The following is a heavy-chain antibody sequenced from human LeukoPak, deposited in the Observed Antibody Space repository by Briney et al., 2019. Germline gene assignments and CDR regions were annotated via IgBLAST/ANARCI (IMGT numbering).Heavy chain of an antibody. CDR2: ISSSSSYI. CDR1: GFTFSTYN. V-gene: IGHV3-21*01. D-gene: IGHD6-19*01. Sequence: RSGGSLRLSCAASGFTFSTYNMNWVRQAPGKGLEWVSSISSSSSYIYYADYADSVKGRFTISRDNAKNSLYLQMNSLRAEDTAVYYCAGETFSSGWSPFDYWGQGTLVTVSS. J-gene: IGHJ4*02. CDR3: AGETFSSGWSPFDY.